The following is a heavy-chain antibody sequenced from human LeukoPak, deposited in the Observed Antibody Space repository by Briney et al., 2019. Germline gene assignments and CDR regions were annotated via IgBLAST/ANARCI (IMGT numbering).Heavy chain of an antibody. J-gene: IGHJ3*02. CDR3: ARDLRGAFDI. Sequence: GGSLRLSCAASGFTFSTYWMSWMRQAPGKGLEWVANIKYDGSEEYYVDSVKGRFTISRDNAKNSLYLQMNSLRAEDTAVYYCARDLRGAFDIWGQGTMVTVSS. CDR2: IKYDGSEE. CDR1: GFTFSTYW. D-gene: IGHD3-10*01. V-gene: IGHV3-7*01.